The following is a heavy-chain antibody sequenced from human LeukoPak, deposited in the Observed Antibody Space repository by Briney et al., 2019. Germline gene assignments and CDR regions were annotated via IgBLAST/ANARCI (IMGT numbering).Heavy chain of an antibody. D-gene: IGHD2-15*01. Sequence: ASVKVSCKASGYTFTGYYMHWVRQAPGQGLEWMGWISAYNGNTNYAQKLQGRVTMTTDTSTSTAYMELRSLRSDDTAVYYCASQHCSGGSCYFDYWGQGTLVTVSP. CDR2: ISAYNGNT. V-gene: IGHV1-18*04. CDR1: GYTFTGYY. CDR3: ASQHCSGGSCYFDY. J-gene: IGHJ4*02.